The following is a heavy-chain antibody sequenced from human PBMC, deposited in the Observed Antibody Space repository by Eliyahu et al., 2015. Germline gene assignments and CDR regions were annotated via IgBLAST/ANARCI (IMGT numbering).Heavy chain of an antibody. J-gene: IGHJ4*02. CDR2: ISSSGSTI. V-gene: IGHV3-48*03. CDR1: GFXXSSYE. D-gene: IGHD2-2*01. CDR3: ARGLAPSRRRVPKYFDY. Sequence: EVQLVESGGGLVQPGGSLRLSCAASGFXXSSYEMNWVRQAPGKGLEWVSYISSSGSTIYYADSVKGRFTISRDNAKNSLYLQMNSLRAEDTAVYYCARGLAPSRRRVPKYFDYWGQGTLVTVSS.